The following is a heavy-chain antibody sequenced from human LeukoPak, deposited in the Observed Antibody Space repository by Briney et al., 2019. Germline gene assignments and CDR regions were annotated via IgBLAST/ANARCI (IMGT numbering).Heavy chain of an antibody. Sequence: PGGSLRLSCATSGFTFSNAWMNWVRRAPGKGLEWVGRIKSKTDGGTTDYAAPVKGRFTISRDDSKNTLYLQMNSLKTEDTAVYYCTTGNQYDFWSGYPPFDYWGQGTLVTVSS. D-gene: IGHD3-3*01. CDR3: TTGNQYDFWSGYPPFDY. CDR2: IKSKTDGGTT. J-gene: IGHJ4*02. CDR1: GFTFSNAW. V-gene: IGHV3-15*07.